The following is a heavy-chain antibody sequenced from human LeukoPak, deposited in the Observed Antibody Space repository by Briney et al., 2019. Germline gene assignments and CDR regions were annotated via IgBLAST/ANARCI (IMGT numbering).Heavy chain of an antibody. CDR2: ISWNSGSI. D-gene: IGHD3-22*01. Sequence: GGSLRLSCAASGFTFDDYAMHWVRQAPGKGLEWVSGISWNSGSIGYADSVKGRFTISRDNAKSSLYLQMNSLRAEDTALYYCAKDRSAYYYDSSGYPLDYWGQGTLVTVSS. V-gene: IGHV3-9*01. CDR1: GFTFDDYA. J-gene: IGHJ4*02. CDR3: AKDRSAYYYDSSGYPLDY.